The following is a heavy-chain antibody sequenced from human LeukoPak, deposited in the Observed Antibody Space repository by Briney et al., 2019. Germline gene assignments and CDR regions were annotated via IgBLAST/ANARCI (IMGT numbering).Heavy chain of an antibody. Sequence: SQTLSLTCTVSGGSISSGSYYWSWIRQPAGQGLEWIGRIYTSGSTNYNPSLKSRVTISVDTSKNQFSLKLSSVTAADTAVYYCARVDPYCSSTSCSFDYWGQGTLVTVSS. V-gene: IGHV4-61*02. CDR3: ARVDPYCSSTSCSFDY. J-gene: IGHJ4*02. CDR1: GGSISSGSYY. CDR2: IYTSGST. D-gene: IGHD2-2*01.